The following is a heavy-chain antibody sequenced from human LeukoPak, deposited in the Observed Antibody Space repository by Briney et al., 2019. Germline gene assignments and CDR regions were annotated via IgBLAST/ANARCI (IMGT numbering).Heavy chain of an antibody. CDR3: ARARYYGDPDAFDI. CDR1: GGSISSYY. D-gene: IGHD4-17*01. Sequence: SETLFLTCTVFGGSISSYYWSWIRQPAGKGLEWIGRIYTSGSTNYNPSLKSRVTISVDKSKNQFSLKLSSVTAADTAVYYCARARYYGDPDAFDIWGQGTMVTVSS. J-gene: IGHJ3*02. V-gene: IGHV4-4*07. CDR2: IYTSGST.